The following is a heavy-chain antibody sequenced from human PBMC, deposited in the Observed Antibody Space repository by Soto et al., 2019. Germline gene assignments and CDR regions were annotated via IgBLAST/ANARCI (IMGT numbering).Heavy chain of an antibody. V-gene: IGHV3-30*03. CDR3: TDEVASGY. CDR2: ISRDGGTK. J-gene: IGHJ4*02. D-gene: IGHD3-10*01. CDR1: GFTVSTYG. Sequence: QVQLVESGGGVVQPGRSLRLSCAVSGFTVSTYGMHWVRQAPGKGLEWVAVISRDGGTKYYADSVKGRFTISRDNSRNTLFLEMNSLRDDDMAVYYCTDEVASGYWGQGTLVTVSS.